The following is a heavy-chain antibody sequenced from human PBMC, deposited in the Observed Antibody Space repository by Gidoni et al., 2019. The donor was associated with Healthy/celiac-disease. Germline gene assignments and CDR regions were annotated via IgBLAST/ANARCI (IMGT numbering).Heavy chain of an antibody. J-gene: IGHJ6*02. Sequence: QVQLQESGPGLVKPSETLSLTCAVSGYSISSGYSWGWIRQPPGKGLEWIGSIYHSGITYYNPSLKSRVTISVDTSKNQFSLKLSSVTAADTAVYYCARDDPYCSGGSCYYGMDVWGQGTTVTVSS. V-gene: IGHV4-38-2*02. CDR1: GYSISSGYS. CDR3: ARDDPYCSGGSCYYGMDV. CDR2: IYHSGIT. D-gene: IGHD2-15*01.